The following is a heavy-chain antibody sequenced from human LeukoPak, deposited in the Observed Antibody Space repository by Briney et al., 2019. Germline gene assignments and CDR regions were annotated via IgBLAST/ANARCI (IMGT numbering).Heavy chain of an antibody. D-gene: IGHD5-12*01. CDR3: ARASDSGYDSDY. J-gene: IGHJ4*02. Sequence: PGGSLRLSCAASGFTFSSYSMNWVRQAPGKGLEWVSSISSSSSYIYYADSVKGRFTISRDNAKNSLYLQMNSLRAEDTAVYYCARASDSGYDSDYWGQGTLVTVSS. CDR2: ISSSSSYI. V-gene: IGHV3-21*01. CDR1: GFTFSSYS.